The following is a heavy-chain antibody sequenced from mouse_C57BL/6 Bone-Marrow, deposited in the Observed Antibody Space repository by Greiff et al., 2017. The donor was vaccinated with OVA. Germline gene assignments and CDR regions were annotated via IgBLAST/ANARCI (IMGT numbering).Heavy chain of an antibody. J-gene: IGHJ4*01. D-gene: IGHD1-1*01. CDR1: GFTFTDYY. CDR3: ARSYYYGSFYYAMDY. V-gene: IGHV7-3*01. CDR2: IRNKANGYTT. Sequence: EVKVVESGGGLVQPGGSLSLSCAASGFTFTDYYMSWVRQPPGKALEWLGFIRNKANGYTTEYSASVKGRFTISRDNSQSILYLQMNALRAEDSATYYCARSYYYGSFYYAMDYWGQGTSVTGSS.